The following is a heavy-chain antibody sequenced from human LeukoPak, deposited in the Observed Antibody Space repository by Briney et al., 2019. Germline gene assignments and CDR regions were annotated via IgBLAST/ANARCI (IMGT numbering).Heavy chain of an antibody. CDR2: IYPGDSDI. CDR3: ARHESTEASKY. V-gene: IGHV5-51*01. Sequence: GESLKISCRGSGYSFTSYWIAWVRQMPGKGLEWMGIIYPGDSDIRYSPSFQGQVTISADKSISTAYLQWSSLKASDTAVYFCARHESTEASKYWGLGTLVTVSS. CDR1: GYSFTSYW. D-gene: IGHD1-1*01. J-gene: IGHJ4*02.